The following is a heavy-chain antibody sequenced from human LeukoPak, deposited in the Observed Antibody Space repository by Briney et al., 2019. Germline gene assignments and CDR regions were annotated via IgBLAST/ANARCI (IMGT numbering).Heavy chain of an antibody. Sequence: GGSLRLSCAASGFTFDDYVMHWVRQVPGKGLEWVSGISWNSATIGYADSVKGRFTISRDNAKNSLYLLMNSLRAEDTALYYCAKGAYGSGSYYENWFDPWGQGTLVTVSS. CDR2: ISWNSATI. J-gene: IGHJ5*02. CDR1: GFTFDDYV. CDR3: AKGAYGSGSYYENWFDP. D-gene: IGHD3-10*01. V-gene: IGHV3-9*01.